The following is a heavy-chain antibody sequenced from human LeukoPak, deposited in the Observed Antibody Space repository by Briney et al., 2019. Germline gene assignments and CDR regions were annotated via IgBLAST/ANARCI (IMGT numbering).Heavy chain of an antibody. CDR3: ARHGSGRYYPAEGRVDY. Sequence: ASVKVSCKAFGYRFTSYYIHWVRQAPGQGLEWMGIINPSVGGTTYARKFQGRVTMTRDTSTSTVYMELSSLRSEDTAVYYCARHGSGRYYPAEGRVDYWGQGTLVTVSS. D-gene: IGHD3-10*01. J-gene: IGHJ4*02. CDR2: INPSVGGT. CDR1: GYRFTSYY. V-gene: IGHV1-46*03.